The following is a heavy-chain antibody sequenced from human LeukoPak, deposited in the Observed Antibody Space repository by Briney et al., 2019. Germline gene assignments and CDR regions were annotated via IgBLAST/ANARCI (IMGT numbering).Heavy chain of an antibody. D-gene: IGHD3-3*01. Sequence: GGSLRLSCAASGFTFRSYGMHWVRQAPGKGLEWVAVIWYDGSNKYYADSVKGRFTISRDNSKNTLYLQMNSLRAEDTAVYYCARGRFPSVYGMDVWGQGTTVTVSS. CDR3: ARGRFPSVYGMDV. V-gene: IGHV3-33*01. CDR2: IWYDGSNK. CDR1: GFTFRSYG. J-gene: IGHJ6*02.